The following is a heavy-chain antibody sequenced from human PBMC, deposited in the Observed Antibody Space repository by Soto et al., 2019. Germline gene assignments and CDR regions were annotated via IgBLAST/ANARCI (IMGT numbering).Heavy chain of an antibody. CDR3: ARLNINVSTFYFDQ. CDR1: GGSISSYLWS. CDR2: IDNGGTT. V-gene: IGHV4-59*01. D-gene: IGHD2-8*01. J-gene: IGHJ4*02. Sequence: SETLSLTCSVSGGSISSYLWSWSWIRQSPGKGLEWIGYIDNGGTTKYNPSLKSRLTMSIDTSKNQCSLNLSSVTAADTAVYYCARLNINVSTFYFDQWGQGTTVTVYS.